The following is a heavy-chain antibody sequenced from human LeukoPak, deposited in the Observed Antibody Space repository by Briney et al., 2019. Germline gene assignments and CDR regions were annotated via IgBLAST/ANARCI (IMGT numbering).Heavy chain of an antibody. CDR3: VLAPNSNWFDF. CDR2: THYSGTT. Sequence: SETLSLTCSVSGDSISSFCWNWIRQSPEKGLEWIGVTHYSGTTNYNPSLKSRVTMSIDTSRQEFFLRLSAVTAADTAVYYCVLAPNSNWFDFWGQGTRVTVSS. J-gene: IGHJ5*01. V-gene: IGHV4-59*12. CDR1: GDSISSFC. D-gene: IGHD2-8*01.